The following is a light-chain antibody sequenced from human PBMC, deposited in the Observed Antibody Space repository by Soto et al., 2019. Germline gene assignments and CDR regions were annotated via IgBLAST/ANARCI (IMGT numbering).Light chain of an antibody. CDR2: AAS. CDR3: QQANSFPN. Sequence: DIQMTQSPSSVSASVGDSVTITCRTSQGMSSCLAWYQQKPVKAPKLLIYAASSLQSGVPSRFSGSGSGTDFTITIRSLQPEDFATYYWQQANSFPNFGTGNKVDIK. V-gene: IGKV1-12*01. J-gene: IGKJ3*01. CDR1: QGMSSC.